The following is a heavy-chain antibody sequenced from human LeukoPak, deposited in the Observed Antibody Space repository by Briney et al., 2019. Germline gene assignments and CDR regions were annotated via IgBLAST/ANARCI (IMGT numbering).Heavy chain of an antibody. CDR1: GFTFDDYV. CDR3: AKTLTYYYDRSAYYEH. CDR2: ISWNGGTM. J-gene: IGHJ4*02. V-gene: IGHV3-9*01. D-gene: IGHD3-22*01. Sequence: PGGSLRLSCAASGFTFDDYVMHWVRQAPGKGLEWVSGISWNGGTMGYADSVKGRFTISRDNAKKSVYLQMNSLRPEDTALYYCAKTLTYYYDRSAYYEHWGQGTLVTVSS.